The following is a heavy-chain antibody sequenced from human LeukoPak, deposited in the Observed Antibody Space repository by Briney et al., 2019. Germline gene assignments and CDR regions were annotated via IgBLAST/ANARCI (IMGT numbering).Heavy chain of an antibody. CDR2: ISSSSSYI. CDR3: ARSSDNYYYYQYMDV. D-gene: IGHD3-9*01. J-gene: IGHJ6*03. Sequence: GGSLSLSCAASGFTFSSYSINWVRQAPGKGLEWVSSISSSSSYIYYADAVRGRFTISRDNDKNSLYLQLNSLRAEDTAVYYCARSSDNYYYYQYMDVWGKGTTVTVSS. V-gene: IGHV3-21*01. CDR1: GFTFSSYS.